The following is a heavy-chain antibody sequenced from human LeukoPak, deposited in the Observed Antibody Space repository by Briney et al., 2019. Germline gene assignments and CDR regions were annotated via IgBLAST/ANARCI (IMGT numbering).Heavy chain of an antibody. Sequence: SQTLSLTCTVSGGAISSGSYYWSWIRPPAGKGLEWIGRIYTSGSTNYNPSLKSRVTISVDTTKNHFSLKLSTATAADTAAYYCARISPKGAKRWDDVDYWGQGTLVTVSS. D-gene: IGHD1-26*01. CDR1: GGAISSGSYY. CDR2: IYTSGST. V-gene: IGHV4-61*02. J-gene: IGHJ4*02. CDR3: ARISPKGAKRWDDVDY.